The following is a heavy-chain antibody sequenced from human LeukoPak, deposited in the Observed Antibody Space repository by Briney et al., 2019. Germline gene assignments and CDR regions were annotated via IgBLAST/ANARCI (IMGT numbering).Heavy chain of an antibody. D-gene: IGHD6-13*01. V-gene: IGHV4-4*07. J-gene: IGHJ4*02. Sequence: SETLSLTCTVSGGSIGSYYWSWIRQPAGKGLEWIGRIYTSGSTNYNPSLKSRVTMSVDTSKNQFSLKLSSVTAADTAVYYCARLDSSSWYGDYWGQGTLVTVSS. CDR2: IYTSGST. CDR3: ARLDSSSWYGDY. CDR1: GGSIGSYY.